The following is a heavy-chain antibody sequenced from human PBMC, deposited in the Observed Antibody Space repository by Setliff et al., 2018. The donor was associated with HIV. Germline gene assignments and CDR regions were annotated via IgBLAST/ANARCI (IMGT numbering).Heavy chain of an antibody. CDR3: ATDGGEPHRVNYYYYGMDV. CDR2: ISYSGNT. D-gene: IGHD3-16*01. J-gene: IGHJ6*02. Sequence: SETLSLTCTVSGGSISSHYWSWIRQPPGKGLEWIGSISYSGNTNYKSSLKSRVTISVDTSKNQFSLKLTSVTAADTAVYYCATDGGEPHRVNYYYYGMDVWGQGTTVTVS. V-gene: IGHV4-59*11. CDR1: GGSISSHY.